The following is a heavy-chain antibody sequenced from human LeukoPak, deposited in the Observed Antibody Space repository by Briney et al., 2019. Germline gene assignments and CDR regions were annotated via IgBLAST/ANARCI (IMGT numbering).Heavy chain of an antibody. D-gene: IGHD6-13*01. V-gene: IGHV1-18*01. CDR2: ISAYNGNT. CDR3: ARQGQQLVYRHTFNWFDP. Sequence: ASVKVSCKASGYTFTSYGISWVRQAPGQGLDWMGWISAYNGNTNYAQKLQGRVTMTTDTSTSTAYMELRSLRSDDTAVYYCARQGQQLVYRHTFNWFDPWGQGTLVTVSS. J-gene: IGHJ5*02. CDR1: GYTFTSYG.